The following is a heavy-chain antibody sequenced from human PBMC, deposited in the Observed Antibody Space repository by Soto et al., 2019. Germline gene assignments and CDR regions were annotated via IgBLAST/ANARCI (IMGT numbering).Heavy chain of an antibody. D-gene: IGHD4-17*01. Sequence: SETLSLTCAVYGGSFSGYYWSWIRQPPGKGLEWIGEINHSGSTNYNPSLKSRVTISVDTSKNQFSLKLSPVTAADTAVYYCARGLRRNWLDPWGQATMVTVYS. CDR1: GGSFSGYY. CDR2: INHSGST. J-gene: IGHJ5*02. CDR3: ARGLRRNWLDP. V-gene: IGHV4-34*01.